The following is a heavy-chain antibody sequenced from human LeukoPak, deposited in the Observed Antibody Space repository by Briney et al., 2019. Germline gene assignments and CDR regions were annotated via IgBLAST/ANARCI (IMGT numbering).Heavy chain of an antibody. CDR2: VHLNGAT. Sequence: SETLSLTCSVSGGSITTTNWWSRVRQPPRKGLEWFGEVHLNGATTYNQSLESRFGISFDKSNNHLSLEVTSVTAAETAMYCCTRESGGFSPSGFWGQGTLVTVSS. V-gene: IGHV4-4*01. D-gene: IGHD1-26*01. CDR1: GGSITTTNW. CDR3: TRESGGFSPSGF. J-gene: IGHJ1*01.